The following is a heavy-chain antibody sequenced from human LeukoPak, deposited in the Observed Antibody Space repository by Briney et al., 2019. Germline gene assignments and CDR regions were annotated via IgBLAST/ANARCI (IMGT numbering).Heavy chain of an antibody. V-gene: IGHV3-48*01. CDR1: GFTFSSYS. J-gene: IGHJ4*02. Sequence: TGGSLRLSCAASGFTFSSYSMNWVRQAPGKGLEWVSYISSSSSTIYYADSVKGRFTISRDNAKNSLYLQMNSLRAEDTAVYYCARGPHGGFVIIPTELWGQGTLVTVSS. CDR2: ISSSSSTI. D-gene: IGHD3-3*01. CDR3: ARGPHGGFVIIPTEL.